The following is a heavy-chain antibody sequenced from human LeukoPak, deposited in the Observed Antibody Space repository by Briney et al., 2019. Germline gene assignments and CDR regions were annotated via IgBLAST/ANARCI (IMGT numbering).Heavy chain of an antibody. CDR1: GYEFSTYW. CDR3: ARVESAPDY. V-gene: IGHV5-51*01. Sequence: GESLKISCKGFGYEFSTYWLGWVRQKPGKGLEWMGVIYAGDSDTRYSPSFQGQVTISVDKSTSTAYLQWGSLKASDTAIYFCARVESAPDYWGQGTLVTVSS. CDR2: IYAGDSDT. D-gene: IGHD6-13*01. J-gene: IGHJ4*02.